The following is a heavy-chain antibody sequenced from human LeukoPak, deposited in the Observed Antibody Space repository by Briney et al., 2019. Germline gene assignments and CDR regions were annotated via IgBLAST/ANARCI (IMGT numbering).Heavy chain of an antibody. CDR3: AREFSSSWYEGDAFDI. Sequence: PSETLSLTCAVYGGSFSGYYWSWIRQPPGKGLEWIGRIYTSGSTNYNPSLKSRVTMSVDTSKNQFSLKLSSVTAADTAVYYCAREFSSSWYEGDAFDIWGQGTMVTVSS. CDR1: GGSFSGYY. CDR2: IYTSGST. V-gene: IGHV4-4*07. J-gene: IGHJ3*02. D-gene: IGHD6-13*01.